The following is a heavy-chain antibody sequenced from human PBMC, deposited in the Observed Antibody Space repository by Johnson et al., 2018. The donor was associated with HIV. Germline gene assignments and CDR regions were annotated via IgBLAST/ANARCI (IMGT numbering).Heavy chain of an antibody. CDR3: ARGVGGRTADAFDI. CDR1: GFTFSNYA. D-gene: IGHD3-16*01. V-gene: IGHV3-30*03. J-gene: IGHJ3*02. Sequence: QVQLVESGGGVVQPGRSLRLSCAASGFTFSNYAMHWVRQAPGKGLQWVAVISYDGSNKNYADSVKGRFTISRDNARSTLYLRMNSLRAEDTAVYYCARGVGGRTADAFDIWGQGTMVTISS. CDR2: ISYDGSNK.